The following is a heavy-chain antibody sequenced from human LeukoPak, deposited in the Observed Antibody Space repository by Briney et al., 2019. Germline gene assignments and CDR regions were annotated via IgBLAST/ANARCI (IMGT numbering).Heavy chain of an antibody. CDR2: IYYSGST. J-gene: IGHJ4*02. CDR3: ASRPRGYLYYFDY. Sequence: SETLSLTCTVSGGSISSYYWSWNRQPPGKGLEWIGYIYYSGSTNYNPSLKSRVTISVDTSKNQFSLKLSSVTAADTAVYYCASRPRGYLYYFDYWGQGTLVTVSS. CDR1: GGSISSYY. V-gene: IGHV4-59*12. D-gene: IGHD3-3*01.